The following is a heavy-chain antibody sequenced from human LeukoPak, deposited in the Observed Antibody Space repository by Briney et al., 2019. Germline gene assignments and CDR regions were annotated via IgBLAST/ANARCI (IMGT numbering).Heavy chain of an antibody. CDR3: ARAGPSNPYYYGMDV. CDR2: IYYSGST. D-gene: IGHD4-11*01. J-gene: IGHJ6*02. CDR1: GGSFSGYY. Sequence: PSETLSLTCAVYGGSFSGYYWSWIRQPPGKGLEWIGYIYYSGSTNYNPSLKSRVTISVDTSKNQFSLKLRSVTAADTAVYYCARAGPSNPYYYGMDVWGQGTTVTVSS. V-gene: IGHV4-59*01.